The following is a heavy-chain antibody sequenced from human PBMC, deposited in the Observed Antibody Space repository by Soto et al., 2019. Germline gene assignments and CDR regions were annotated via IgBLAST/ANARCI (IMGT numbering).Heavy chain of an antibody. CDR2: IIPIFGTA. Sequence: QVQLVQSGAEVKKPGPSVKVSCKAPGGTFRSYAISWVRQAPGQGLEWMGGIIPIFGTANYAQKFQGRVTITAVESTSTGYMVWSSVRPEDTAVYYCAGSQGGSSSLDIYYYYFYGLDVWGQGTTVTVSS. J-gene: IGHJ6*02. V-gene: IGHV1-69*01. CDR1: GGTFRSYA. CDR3: AGSQGGSSSLDIYYYYFYGLDV. D-gene: IGHD2-15*01.